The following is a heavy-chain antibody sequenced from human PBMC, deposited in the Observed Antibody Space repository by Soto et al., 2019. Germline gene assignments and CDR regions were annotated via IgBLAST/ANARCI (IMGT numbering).Heavy chain of an antibody. CDR3: AHRDRERWFDP. D-gene: IGHD6-6*01. J-gene: IGHJ5*02. V-gene: IGHV2-5*02. Sequence: QITLKESGPTLVKPTQTLTLTCTFSGFSLSTSGVGVGWIRQPPGKALEWLALIYWDDDKRYSPSLKSRLTITQDASKNQLVLTMTNMDPVDTATYYCAHRDRERWFDPWGQGTLVTVSS. CDR1: GFSLSTSGVG. CDR2: IYWDDDK.